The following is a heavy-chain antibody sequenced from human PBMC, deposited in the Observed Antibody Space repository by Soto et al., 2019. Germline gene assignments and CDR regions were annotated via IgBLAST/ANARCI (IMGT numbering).Heavy chain of an antibody. CDR1: GFTFSSYG. J-gene: IGHJ4*02. D-gene: IGHD6-13*01. CDR2: ISYDGSNK. CDR3: AKDRQLVRYFDY. Sequence: GGSLRLSCAASGFTFSSYGMHWVRQAPGKGLEWVAVISYDGSNKYYADSVKGRFTISRDNSKNTLYLQMNSLRAEDTAVYYCAKDRQLVRYFDYWGQGTLVTVSS. V-gene: IGHV3-30*18.